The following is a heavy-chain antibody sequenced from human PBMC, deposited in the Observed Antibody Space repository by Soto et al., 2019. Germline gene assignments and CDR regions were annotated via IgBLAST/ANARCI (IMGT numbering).Heavy chain of an antibody. CDR2: INPNTGGT. J-gene: IGHJ4*02. CDR3: ARESVVTGTHHFDY. Sequence: ASVKVSCKASGYTFKDYFLHWVRQAPGQGLEWMGWINPNTGGTNYAQKFQGRVTMTRDTPISTAYMELSRLTSDDTAVYHCARESVVTGTHHFDYWGQGTLVTVSS. CDR1: GYTFKDYF. V-gene: IGHV1-2*02. D-gene: IGHD1-7*01.